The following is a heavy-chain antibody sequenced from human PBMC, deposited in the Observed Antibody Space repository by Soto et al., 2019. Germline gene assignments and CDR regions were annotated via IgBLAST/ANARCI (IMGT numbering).Heavy chain of an antibody. V-gene: IGHV3-7*05. Sequence: EVQMVESGGNLVQPGGSLRVSCAASEVRFSFYWMSWVRQAPGKGLEWVADINEDGSETYYADAVKGRFTISRDDATNPLYLQMNSLRAGDTAVYFCAKSPMVRTFHYGMDVWGQGTTVTVSS. CDR1: EVRFSFYW. CDR3: AKSPMVRTFHYGMDV. CDR2: INEDGSET. D-gene: IGHD3-16*01. J-gene: IGHJ6*02.